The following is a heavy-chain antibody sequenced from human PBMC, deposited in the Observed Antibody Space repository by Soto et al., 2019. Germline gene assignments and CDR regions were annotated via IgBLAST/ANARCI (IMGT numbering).Heavy chain of an antibody. J-gene: IGHJ5*02. CDR1: GGTFSSYA. Sequence: GASVKVSCKASGGTFSSYAISWVRQAPGQGLEWMGGIIANFGTTNYAQKFQGRVTLTRDTSIATAYLTLTSLTSEDTALYYCAKDLTRQLAYWLDPWGQGTQVTVS. D-gene: IGHD6-6*01. CDR2: IIANFGTT. CDR3: AKDLTRQLAYWLDP. V-gene: IGHV1-69*05.